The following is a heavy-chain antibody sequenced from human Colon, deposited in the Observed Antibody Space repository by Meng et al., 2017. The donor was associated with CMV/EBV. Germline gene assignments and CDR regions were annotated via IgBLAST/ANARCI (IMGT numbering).Heavy chain of an antibody. CDR3: ARDRTREYKLLRQRLKRDDYGFDV. V-gene: IGHV3-7*01. D-gene: IGHD6-19*01. CDR1: GFDFSSYW. Sequence: GESLKISCGAYGFDFSSYWLNWVRQAPGKGLEWVASIKGDGSDKYYLDSVKGRFTISRDNAKNALYMQMNSLRAEDTAVYYCARDRTREYKLLRQRLKRDDYGFDVWGQGTTVTVSS. CDR2: IKGDGSDK. J-gene: IGHJ6*02.